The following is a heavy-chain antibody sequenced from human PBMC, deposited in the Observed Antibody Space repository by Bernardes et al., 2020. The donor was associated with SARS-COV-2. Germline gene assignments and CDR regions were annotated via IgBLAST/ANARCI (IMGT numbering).Heavy chain of an antibody. J-gene: IGHJ4*02. D-gene: IGHD3-10*01. V-gene: IGHV1-2*06. CDR1: GYPFTSNS. CDR3: ARDYDGSGSYTDD. CDR2: ITDYRCVT. Sequence: SAKVFCKASGYPFTSNSMHCARLAPCLGPVWMVLITDYRCVTNYAQKFLARFTMTRDTSTSTAYMELSRLRSDDTAMYYCARDYDGSGSYTDDWGQGTLVTVSS.